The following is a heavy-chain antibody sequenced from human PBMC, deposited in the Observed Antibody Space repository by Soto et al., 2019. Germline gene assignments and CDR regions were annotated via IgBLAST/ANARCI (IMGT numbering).Heavy chain of an antibody. J-gene: IGHJ5*02. Sequence: SETLSLTCAVYGGSFSGYYWSWIRQPPGKGLEWIGEINHSGSTNYNPSLKSRVTISVDTSKNQFSLKLSSVTAADTAVYYCARGGRITMVRGVRKRNWFDPWGQGTLVTVSS. CDR1: GGSFSGYY. D-gene: IGHD3-10*01. CDR3: ARGGRITMVRGVRKRNWFDP. CDR2: INHSGST. V-gene: IGHV4-34*01.